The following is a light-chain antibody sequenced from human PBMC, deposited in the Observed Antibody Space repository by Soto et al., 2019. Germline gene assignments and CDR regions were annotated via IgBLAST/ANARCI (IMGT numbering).Light chain of an antibody. Sequence: EIVLTQSPGTLSLSPGERATLSCRASQSITSNYLDWYQQKPGQAPRLLIYGPSSRAIGIPHRFSGSGSGTDFTLTISRLEPEDFAVYYCQHYGSSPFTFGGGTRVEIK. CDR1: QSITSNY. J-gene: IGKJ4*01. CDR2: GPS. CDR3: QHYGSSPFT. V-gene: IGKV3-20*01.